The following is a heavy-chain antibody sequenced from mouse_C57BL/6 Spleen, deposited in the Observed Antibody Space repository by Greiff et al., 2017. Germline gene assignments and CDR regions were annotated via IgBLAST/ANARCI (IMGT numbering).Heavy chain of an antibody. CDR2: INPSNGGT. D-gene: IGHD1-1*01. Sequence: VQLQQPGTELVKPGASVKLSCKASGYTFTSYWMHWVKQRPGQGLEWIGNINPSNGGTNYNEKFKSKATLTVDKSSSTAYMQLSSLTSEDSAVYYCARMDSYYYGSSAFAYWGQGTLVTVSA. CDR1: GYTFTSYW. CDR3: ARMDSYYYGSSAFAY. J-gene: IGHJ3*01. V-gene: IGHV1-53*01.